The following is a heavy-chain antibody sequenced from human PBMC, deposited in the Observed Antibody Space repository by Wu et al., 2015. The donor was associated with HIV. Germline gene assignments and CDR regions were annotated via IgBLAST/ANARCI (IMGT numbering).Heavy chain of an antibody. V-gene: IGHV1-69*12. CDR2: IIPIYRTA. D-gene: IGHD6-19*01. J-gene: IGHJ4*02. CDR1: SDSFSTSP. Sequence: QVQLVQSGAEVKKPGSSVKVSCKASSDSFSTSPINWVRQAPGQGLEWMGGIIPIYRTANYVRKFQDRVTITADESTNTAYLELTNLRSDDTAVYFCAKIHSSGWFYFDSWSQGTLVAVSS. CDR3: AKIHSSGWFYFDS.